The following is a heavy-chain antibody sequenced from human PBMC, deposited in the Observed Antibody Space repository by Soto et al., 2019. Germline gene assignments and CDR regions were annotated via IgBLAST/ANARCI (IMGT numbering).Heavy chain of an antibody. Sequence: GGSLRLSCSASGFIFRRYWMAWVRQAPGKGLEWVATIKLDGREKNYLDSVQGRFTISRDDAENSMSLQMSSLRGEDTAVYFCGRELDGYGGFDYWGLGTPVTVSS. CDR1: GFIFRRYW. D-gene: IGHD1-1*01. V-gene: IGHV3-7*01. J-gene: IGHJ4*02. CDR2: IKLDGREK. CDR3: GRELDGYGGFDY.